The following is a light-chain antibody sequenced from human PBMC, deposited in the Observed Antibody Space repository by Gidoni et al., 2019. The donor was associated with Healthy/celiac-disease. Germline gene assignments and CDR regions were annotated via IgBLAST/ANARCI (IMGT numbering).Light chain of an antibody. CDR3: QQYYSTLWT. J-gene: IGKJ1*01. V-gene: IGKV4-1*01. CDR1: QSVLYSSNNKNY. CDR2: WAS. Sequence: IVLTQSPDSLAVSLGERATINCKSSQSVLYSSNNKNYLAWYQQKPGQPPKLLIYWASTRESGVPYRFSGSGSGTDFTLTISSLQAEDVAVYYCQQYYSTLWTFGQGTKVEIK.